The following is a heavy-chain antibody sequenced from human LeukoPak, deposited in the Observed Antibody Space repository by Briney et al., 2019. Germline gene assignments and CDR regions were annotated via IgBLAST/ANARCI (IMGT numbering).Heavy chain of an antibody. V-gene: IGHV4-61*01. D-gene: IGHD2/OR15-2a*01. Sequence: SETLSLTCTVSGGSVSNGYYYWGWIRQSPGKGLERIGYIYYAGRTNYNPSLNNRVTISVDTSRNQFSLKVSSVTAADTAMYYCARSYQQYYFVSWGQGTLVTVSS. CDR3: ARSYQQYYFVS. J-gene: IGHJ4*02. CDR1: GGSVSNGYYY. CDR2: IYYAGRT.